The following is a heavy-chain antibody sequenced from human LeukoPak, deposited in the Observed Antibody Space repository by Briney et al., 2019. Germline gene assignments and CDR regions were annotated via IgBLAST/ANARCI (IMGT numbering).Heavy chain of an antibody. Sequence: GGSLRLSCAASGFTFSSDSMNWVRQAPGKGLEWVSSIISSGSYIYYADSVKGRLTTPTNNATPSLFPQMHTLTPADTAVYYRARLRAVAVDMSGQGTTVT. J-gene: IGHJ3*02. D-gene: IGHD6-19*01. CDR2: IISSGSYI. CDR3: ARLRAVAVDM. V-gene: IGHV3-21*04. CDR1: GFTFSSDS.